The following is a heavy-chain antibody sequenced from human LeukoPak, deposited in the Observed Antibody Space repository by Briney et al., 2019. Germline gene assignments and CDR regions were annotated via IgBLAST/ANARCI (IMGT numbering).Heavy chain of an antibody. CDR2: ISAYNGNT. V-gene: IGHV1-18*01. Sequence: ASVKVSCKASGYTFTSYDINWVRQATGQGLEWMGWISAYNGNTNYAQKLQGRVTMTTDTSTSTAYMELRSLRSDDTAVYYCARGYSHSSSWGRPAYYFDYWGQGTLVTVSS. CDR1: GYTFTSYD. J-gene: IGHJ4*02. D-gene: IGHD6-13*01. CDR3: ARGYSHSSSWGRPAYYFDY.